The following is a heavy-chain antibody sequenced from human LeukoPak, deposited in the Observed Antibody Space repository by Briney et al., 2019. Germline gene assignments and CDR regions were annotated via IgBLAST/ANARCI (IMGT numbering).Heavy chain of an antibody. CDR2: ISYSGGST. Sequence: EPGGSLRLSCATSGFTFSSYAMTWVRQAPGKGLECVSGISYSGGSTHYADSVKGRFTITRDNSKDTLYLQMNSLRAEDTAVYYCAKETDSSGYYPFDHWGQGTLITVSS. J-gene: IGHJ4*02. CDR1: GFTFSSYA. D-gene: IGHD3-22*01. V-gene: IGHV3-23*01. CDR3: AKETDSSGYYPFDH.